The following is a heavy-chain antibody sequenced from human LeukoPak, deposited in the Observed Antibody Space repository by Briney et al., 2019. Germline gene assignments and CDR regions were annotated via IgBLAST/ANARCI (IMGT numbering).Heavy chain of an antibody. CDR3: ANLFRDY. CDR1: GFTFSSYG. CDR2: ISYDGSNK. V-gene: IGHV3-30*18. Sequence: GRSLRLSCAASGFTFSSYGMHWVRQAPGKGLEWVAVISYDGSNKYYADSVKGRFTISRDNSKNTLYLQMNSLRAEDTAVYYCANLFRDYWGQGTLVTVSS. J-gene: IGHJ4*02.